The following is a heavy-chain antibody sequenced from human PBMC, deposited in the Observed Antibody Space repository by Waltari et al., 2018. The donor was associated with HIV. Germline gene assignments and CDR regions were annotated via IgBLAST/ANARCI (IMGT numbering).Heavy chain of an antibody. CDR2: ISGSGGST. Sequence: EVQLLESGGGLVQPGGSLRPSSAASGFTFSSYAMSCVRHAPGQGLVWVSAISGSGGSTYYADSVKGRFTISRDNSKNTLYLQMNSLRAEDTAVYYCAKDRSYYDSSAPAPEYYFDYWGQGTLVTVSS. CDR1: GFTFSSYA. V-gene: IGHV3-23*01. J-gene: IGHJ4*02. CDR3: AKDRSYYDSSAPAPEYYFDY. D-gene: IGHD3-22*01.